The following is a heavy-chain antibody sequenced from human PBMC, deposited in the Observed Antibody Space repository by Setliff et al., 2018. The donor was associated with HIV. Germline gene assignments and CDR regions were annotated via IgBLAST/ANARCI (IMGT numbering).Heavy chain of an antibody. CDR3: ARDVGEQLDV. V-gene: IGHV4-59*01. CDR2: IYYSGRT. J-gene: IGHJ6*04. Sequence: SETLSLTCTVSGGSISTFYWSWIRQPPGKGLEWIGYIYYSGRTNYNPSLDSRVTMSVDTSKNQFSLKLSSVTAADTAVYYCARDVGEQLDVWGKGTKVTVSS. CDR1: GGSISTFY.